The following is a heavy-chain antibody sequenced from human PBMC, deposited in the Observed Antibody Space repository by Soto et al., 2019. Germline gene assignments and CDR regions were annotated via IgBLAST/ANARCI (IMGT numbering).Heavy chain of an antibody. D-gene: IGHD2-2*01. Sequence: QVQLQQWGAGLLKSSETLSLTCAVYGGSFSGYYWTWIRQPPGKGLEWIAEINHSGRSNSNPSLKSRVTVSVDTSKNQFSLKLSSVTAADTAVYYCARGMSMTVEVQRDAPDKYFFDSWGQGTLVTVSS. J-gene: IGHJ4*02. CDR2: INHSGRS. CDR3: ARGMSMTVEVQRDAPDKYFFDS. V-gene: IGHV4-34*01. CDR1: GGSFSGYY.